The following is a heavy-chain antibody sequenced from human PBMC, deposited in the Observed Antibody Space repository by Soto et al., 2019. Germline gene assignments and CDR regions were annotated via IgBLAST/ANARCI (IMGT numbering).Heavy chain of an antibody. CDR2: MTPKSGYT. J-gene: IGHJ5*02. CDR3: TANLYNTGDFDP. D-gene: IGHD1-20*01. CDR1: GYTFTAYD. Sequence: QVQLMQSGAEVRKPGASVKVSCKASGYTFTAYDINWVRQATGQGLEWLGWMTPKSGYTGYAQKFQGRVTLTRDPSRGTAYMELSSLTSEDTAVYYCTANLYNTGDFDPWGQGTLVSVSS. V-gene: IGHV1-8*02.